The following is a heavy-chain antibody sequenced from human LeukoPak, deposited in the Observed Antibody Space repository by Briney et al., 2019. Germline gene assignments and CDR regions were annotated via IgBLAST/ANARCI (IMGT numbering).Heavy chain of an antibody. CDR2: INHSGST. V-gene: IGHV4-34*01. CDR3: ARGGYSGYDFWFDP. D-gene: IGHD5-12*01. Sequence: KPSETLSLTCAVYGGSFSGYNWSWIRQPPGKGLEWIGEINHSGSTNYNPSLKSRVTISVDTSKNQFSLKLSSVTAADTAVYYCARGGYSGYDFWFDPWGQGTLVTVSS. CDR1: GGSFSGYN. J-gene: IGHJ5*02.